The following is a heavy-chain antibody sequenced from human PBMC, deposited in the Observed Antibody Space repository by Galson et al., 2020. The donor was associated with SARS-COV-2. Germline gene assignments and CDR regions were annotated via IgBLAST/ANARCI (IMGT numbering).Heavy chain of an antibody. CDR3: ARDRKYYDILTGDLGHYYYYYGMDV. J-gene: IGHJ6*02. Sequence: GESLKISCAASGFTFSSYGMHWVRQAPGKGLEWVAVISYDGSNKYYADSVKGRFTISRDNSKNTLYLQMNSLRAEDTAVYYCARDRKYYDILTGDLGHYYYYYGMDVWGQGTTVTVSS. V-gene: IGHV3-30*03. CDR2: ISYDGSNK. CDR1: GFTFSSYG. D-gene: IGHD3-9*01.